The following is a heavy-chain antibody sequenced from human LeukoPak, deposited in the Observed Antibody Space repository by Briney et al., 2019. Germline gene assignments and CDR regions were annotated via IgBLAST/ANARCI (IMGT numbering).Heavy chain of an antibody. D-gene: IGHD3-22*01. V-gene: IGHV4-39*07. J-gene: IGHJ4*02. CDR2: ISYSGST. CDR3: ARQTFYYDSSGYPDH. Sequence: SGTLSLTCTVSGGSISSSSYYWGWIRQPPGKGLGWIGSISYSGSTFYNPSLKSRVTISVDTSKNQFSLKLNSVTAADTAVYYCARQTFYYDSSGYPDHWGQGTLVTVSS. CDR1: GGSISSSSYY.